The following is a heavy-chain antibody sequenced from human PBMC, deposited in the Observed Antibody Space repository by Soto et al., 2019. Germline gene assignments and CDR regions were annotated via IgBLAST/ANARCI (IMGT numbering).Heavy chain of an antibody. CDR2: IGSNSAYI. CDR3: TRDASRDSSGRGWFDX. Sequence: PWGSLRVSFAASGFTFRSFTMNWVRQAPGKGLEWVSAIGSNSAYIYYTDALRGSLTISRDNAKHSLHLQMNSLRAEDTAVYYRTRDASRDSSGRGWFDXWGPVTLVTVSX. D-gene: IGHD6-25*01. J-gene: IGHJ5*02. CDR1: GFTFRSFT. V-gene: IGHV3-21*01.